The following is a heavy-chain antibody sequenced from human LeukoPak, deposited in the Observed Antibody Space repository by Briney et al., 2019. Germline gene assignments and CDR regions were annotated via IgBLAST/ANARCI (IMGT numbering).Heavy chain of an antibody. D-gene: IGHD2-2*01. CDR2: ITGSDGTS. Sequence: PGTSLRLSCVASGFTFTNYAMSWVRQAPGKGLEWVSAITGSDGTSHYADSVKGRFTISRDNAKNSLYLQMNSLRAEDTAVYYCARDGERDIVVVPAAMGRGYYYGMDVWGKGTTVTVSS. J-gene: IGHJ6*04. V-gene: IGHV3-23*01. CDR3: ARDGERDIVVVPAAMGRGYYYGMDV. CDR1: GFTFTNYA.